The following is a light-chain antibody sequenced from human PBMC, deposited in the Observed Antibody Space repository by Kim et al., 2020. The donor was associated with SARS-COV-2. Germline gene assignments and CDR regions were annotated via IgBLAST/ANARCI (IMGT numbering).Light chain of an antibody. V-gene: IGKV3-15*01. J-gene: IGKJ4*01. CDR1: QSVSSN. Sequence: VSPGERAALSCRASQSVSSNLAWYQQKPGQAPRLLIYGASTRATGIPARFSGSGSGTEFTLTISSLQSEDFAVYYCQQYNNWPPLTFGGGTKVEI. CDR3: QQYNNWPPLT. CDR2: GAS.